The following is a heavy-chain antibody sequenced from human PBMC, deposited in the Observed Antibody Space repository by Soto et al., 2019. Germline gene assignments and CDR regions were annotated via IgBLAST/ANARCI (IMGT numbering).Heavy chain of an antibody. CDR1: GFTFSSYW. Sequence: GGSLRLSCAASGFTFSSYWMTWVRQAPGKGLEWVANIKQDGSEKYYVDSVKGRFTISRDNAKNSLYLQMNSLRAEDTAVYYCARDHANFYHDFWSGYSSTFDYWGQGTLVTVSS. CDR2: IKQDGSEK. V-gene: IGHV3-7*01. D-gene: IGHD3-3*01. CDR3: ARDHANFYHDFWSGYSSTFDY. J-gene: IGHJ4*02.